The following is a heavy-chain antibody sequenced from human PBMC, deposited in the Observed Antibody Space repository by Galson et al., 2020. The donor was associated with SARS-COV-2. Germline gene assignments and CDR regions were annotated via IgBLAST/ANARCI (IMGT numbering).Heavy chain of an antibody. V-gene: IGHV3-53*01. CDR1: GLTISSNY. Sequence: AGSLRLSCAASGLTISSNYMSWVRQPPGKGLEWVSVIYSGGSTYYEDSVKGRFTISRDKSKNTMYLQMNSLRAEDTAVYYCARDLVAYGKDVWGQGTTVTVAS. D-gene: IGHD2-8*02. J-gene: IGHJ6*02. CDR3: ARDLVAYGKDV. CDR2: IYSGGST.